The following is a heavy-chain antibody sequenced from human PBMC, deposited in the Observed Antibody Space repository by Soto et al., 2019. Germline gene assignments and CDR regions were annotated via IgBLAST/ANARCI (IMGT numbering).Heavy chain of an antibody. D-gene: IGHD3-3*01. J-gene: IGHJ6*02. V-gene: IGHV5-10-1*01. CDR1: GYSFTSYW. CDR2: IDPSDSYT. Sequence: GESLKISCKGSGYSFTSYWISWVRQMPGKGLEWMGRIDPSDSYTNYSPSFQGHVTISADKSINTAYLQWSSLKASDTAMYYCARRDFWSGYYTNGMDVWGQGTTVTVSS. CDR3: ARRDFWSGYYTNGMDV.